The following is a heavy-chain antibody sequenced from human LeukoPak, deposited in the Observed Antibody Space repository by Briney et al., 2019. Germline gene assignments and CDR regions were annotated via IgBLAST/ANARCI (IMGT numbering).Heavy chain of an antibody. J-gene: IGHJ4*02. CDR2: ISSSSSYI. CDR3: AREPQNFYYDSSGYNFDY. CDR1: GFTFSSYS. V-gene: IGHV3-21*01. Sequence: GGSLRLSCAASGFTFSSYSMNWVRQAPGKGLEWVSSISSSSSYIYYADSVKGRFTISRDNAKNSLYLQMNSLRAEDTAVYYCAREPQNFYYDSSGYNFDYWGQGTLVTVSS. D-gene: IGHD3-22*01.